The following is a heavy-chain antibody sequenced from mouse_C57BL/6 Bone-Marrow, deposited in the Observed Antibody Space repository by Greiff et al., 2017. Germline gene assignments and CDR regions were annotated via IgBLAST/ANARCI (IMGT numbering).Heavy chain of an antibody. CDR2: INPGNGGT. J-gene: IGHJ3*01. CDR3: ARCVVCSVASWFAY. V-gene: IGHV1-82*01. Sequence: QVQLQQSGPELVKPGASVKLSCKASGYAFSSSWMNWVKQRPGKGLEWIGKINPGNGGTNYNEKFKGKATLTVDKSSSTAYMQLSSLTSEDSAVYYCARCVVCSVASWFAYWGQGTLVTVAA. CDR1: GYAFSSSW.